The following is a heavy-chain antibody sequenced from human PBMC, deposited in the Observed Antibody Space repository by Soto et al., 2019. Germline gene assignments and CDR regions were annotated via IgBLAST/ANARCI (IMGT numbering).Heavy chain of an antibody. CDR1: GFTFSSYA. D-gene: IGHD1-26*01. Sequence: QVQLVESGGGVVQPGRSLRLSCAASGFTFSSYAMHWVRQAPGKGLEWMAVISYDGSNKYYADSVKGRFTISRDNSKNTLYLQMNSLRAEDTAVYYCARYSKWEWELLQDNWFDPWGQGTLVTVSS. V-gene: IGHV3-30-3*01. J-gene: IGHJ5*02. CDR3: ARYSKWEWELLQDNWFDP. CDR2: ISYDGSNK.